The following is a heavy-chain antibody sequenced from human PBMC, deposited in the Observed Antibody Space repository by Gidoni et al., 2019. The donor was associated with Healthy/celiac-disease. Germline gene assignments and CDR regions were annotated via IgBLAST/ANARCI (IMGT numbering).Heavy chain of an antibody. CDR1: CGSVSSGSYY. D-gene: IGHD3-22*01. CDR2: IYYSGST. J-gene: IGHJ4*02. CDR3: ARGPSYYYDSSGYFDY. V-gene: IGHV4-61*01. Sequence: QVQLQESGPGLVKPSETLSLTCTVSCGSVSSGSYYWSWIRQPPGKGLEWIGYIYYSGSTNYNPSLKSRVTISVDTSKNQFSLKLSSVTAADTAVYYCARGPSYYYDSSGYFDYWGQGTLVTVSS.